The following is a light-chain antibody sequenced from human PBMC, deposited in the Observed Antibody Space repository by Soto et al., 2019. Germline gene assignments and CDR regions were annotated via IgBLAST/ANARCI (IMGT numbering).Light chain of an antibody. CDR2: AAS. Sequence: DIQMTQSPSSLSASVGDRVTITCRASQDISNYLAWYQQKPGKVPKVLIFAASTLQSGVPSRFSGSGSGTDFTLTISSLQPEDVATYYCQKYNSAPWTFGQGTKVESK. CDR1: QDISNY. CDR3: QKYNSAPWT. V-gene: IGKV1-27*01. J-gene: IGKJ1*01.